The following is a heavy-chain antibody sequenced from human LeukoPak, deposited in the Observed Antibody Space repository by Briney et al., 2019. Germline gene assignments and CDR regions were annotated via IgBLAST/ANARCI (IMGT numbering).Heavy chain of an antibody. CDR3: ARERGRYSGYDPYFDY. J-gene: IGHJ4*02. CDR2: IYYSGTT. CDR1: GGSMSSNNDY. Sequence: SETLSLTCIVSGGSMSSNNDYWGWIRQPPGKGLEWIGSIYYSGTTYYSPSLKSRVTISVDTSKNHFSLKLSSVTAADTAVYYCARERGRYSGYDPYFDYWGQGALVTVSS. V-gene: IGHV4-39*07. D-gene: IGHD5-12*01.